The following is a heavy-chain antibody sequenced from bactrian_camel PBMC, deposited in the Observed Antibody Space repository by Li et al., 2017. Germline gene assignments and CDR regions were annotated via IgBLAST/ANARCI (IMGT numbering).Heavy chain of an antibody. CDR1: GYIFNNHC. Sequence: QVQLVESGGGSVQAGGSLRLSCAASGYIFNNHCLGWFRQAPNRAPEGLASLDNDGTADYAGSVKGRFIISRDVSKMTWSLQMNNLKPEDTAMFYCAAVTGCSLTPWLRDPGNNSGPLNWGQGTQVTVS. D-gene: IGHD3*01. CDR3: AAVTGCSLTPWLRDPGNNSGPLN. J-gene: IGHJ4*01. CDR2: LDNDGTA. V-gene: IGHV3S63*01.